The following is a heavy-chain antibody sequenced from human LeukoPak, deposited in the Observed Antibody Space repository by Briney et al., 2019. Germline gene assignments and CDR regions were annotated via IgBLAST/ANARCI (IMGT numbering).Heavy chain of an antibody. CDR2: ISGSGGST. D-gene: IGHD6-13*01. CDR1: GLTFSSYA. V-gene: IGHV3-23*01. CDR3: AKSTSKQQLVRGYFDY. Sequence: GGSLRLSCAASGLTFSSYAMSWVRQAPGKGLEWVSAISGSGGSTYYADSVKGRFTISRDNSKNTLYLQMNSLRAEDTAVYYCAKSTSKQQLVRGYFDYWGQGTLVTVSS. J-gene: IGHJ4*02.